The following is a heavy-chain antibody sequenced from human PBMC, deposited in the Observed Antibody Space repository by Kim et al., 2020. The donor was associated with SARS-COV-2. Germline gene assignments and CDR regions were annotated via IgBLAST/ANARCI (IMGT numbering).Heavy chain of an antibody. CDR2: IIPIFGTA. Sequence: SVKVSCKASGGTFSSYAISWVRQAPGQGLEWMGGIIPIFGTANYAQKFQGRVTITADESTSTAYMELSSLRSEDTAVYYCARGGLNGHSYYYYGMDVWGQGTTVTVSS. CDR1: GGTFSSYA. D-gene: IGHD2-8*01. V-gene: IGHV1-69*13. CDR3: ARGGLNGHSYYYYGMDV. J-gene: IGHJ6*02.